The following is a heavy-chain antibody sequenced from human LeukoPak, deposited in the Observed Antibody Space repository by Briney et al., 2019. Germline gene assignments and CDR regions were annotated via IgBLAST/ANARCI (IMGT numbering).Heavy chain of an antibody. J-gene: IGHJ3*01. D-gene: IGHD5-24*01. V-gene: IGHV3-23*01. CDR1: GFTFSNYA. CDR3: AMKAVPRPRLHDAFDF. CDR2: ISGSASST. Sequence: GGSLRLSCAASGFTFSNYAMSWVRQAPGKGLEWVSAISGSASSTSNADSVKGPFTISRDNSKNTLYLQINSLRADDTAVYDCAMKAVPRPRLHDAFDFWGQGTVVSVSS.